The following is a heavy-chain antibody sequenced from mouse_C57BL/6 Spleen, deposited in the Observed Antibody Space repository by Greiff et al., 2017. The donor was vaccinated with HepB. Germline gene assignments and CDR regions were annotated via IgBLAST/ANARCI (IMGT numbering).Heavy chain of an antibody. CDR1: GYTFTDYE. CDR2: IDPETGGT. J-gene: IGHJ2*01. V-gene: IGHV1-15*01. Sequence: QVQLQQSGAELVRPGASVTLSCKASGYTFTDYEMHWVKQTPVHGLEWIGAIDPETGGTAYNQKFKGKAILTADKSSSTAYMELRSLTSEDSAVYYCTRSHGNGNYDYWGQGTTLTVSS. CDR3: TRSHGNGNYDY. D-gene: IGHD2-1*01.